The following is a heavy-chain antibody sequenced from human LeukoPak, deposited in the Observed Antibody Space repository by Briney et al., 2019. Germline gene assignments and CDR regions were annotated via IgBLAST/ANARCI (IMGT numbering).Heavy chain of an antibody. CDR3: AKDGGTHFDH. D-gene: IGHD1-26*01. CDR1: GFTFSSYT. V-gene: IGHV3-21*01. CDR2: ISSSSSYI. J-gene: IGHJ4*02. Sequence: GGSLRLSCAASGFTFSSYTMNWVRQAPGKGLEWVSSISSSSSYIYYADSVKGRFTISRDNAKNSLYLQMNSLRAEDTAVYYCAKDGGTHFDHWGQGTLVTVSS.